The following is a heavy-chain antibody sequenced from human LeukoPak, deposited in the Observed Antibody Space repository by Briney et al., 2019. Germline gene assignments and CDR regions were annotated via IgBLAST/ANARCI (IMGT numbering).Heavy chain of an antibody. V-gene: IGHV4-59*08. Sequence: SETLSLTCTVSGGSISSYYWSWIRQPPGKGLEWIGYIYYSGSTNYNPSLKSRVTISVDTSKNQFSLKLSSVTATDTAVYFCARLYYDGWGGLDYWGQGTLVTVSA. D-gene: IGHD3-16*01. J-gene: IGHJ4*02. CDR3: ARLYYDGWGGLDY. CDR1: GGSISSYY. CDR2: IYYSGST.